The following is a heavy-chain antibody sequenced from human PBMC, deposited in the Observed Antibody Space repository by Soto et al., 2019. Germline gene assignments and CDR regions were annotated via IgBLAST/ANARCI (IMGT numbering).Heavy chain of an antibody. V-gene: IGHV4-34*01. CDR2: INHSGST. Sequence: KASETLSLTCAVYGGSFSGYYWSWIRQPPGKGLEWIGEINHSGSTNYNPSLKSRVTISVDTSKNQFSLKLSSVTAADTAVYYCARGDYDFWSGLDYWRQGTLVTVSS. CDR1: GGSFSGYY. CDR3: ARGDYDFWSGLDY. D-gene: IGHD3-3*01. J-gene: IGHJ4*02.